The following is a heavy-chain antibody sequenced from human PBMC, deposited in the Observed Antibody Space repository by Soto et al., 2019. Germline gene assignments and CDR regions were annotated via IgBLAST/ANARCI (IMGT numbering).Heavy chain of an antibody. CDR2: ITLYNGNT. D-gene: IGHD5-12*01. CDR3: ARDYEDIVATNNFDY. Sequence: ASVKVSCKASGYTFTYCSLHWLQQAPGQGLERMRWITLYNGNTNYAKKFQGRVTITRDMSLRTAYMELRSLRSDDTAVYYCARDYEDIVATNNFDYWGQGTLVTVSS. V-gene: IGHV1-45*02. J-gene: IGHJ4*02. CDR1: GYTFTYCS.